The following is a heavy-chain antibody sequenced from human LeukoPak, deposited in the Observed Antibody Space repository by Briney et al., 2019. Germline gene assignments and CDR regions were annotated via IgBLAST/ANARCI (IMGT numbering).Heavy chain of an antibody. Sequence: GGSLRLSCAASGFTVSSNYMSWVRQAPGKGLEWVSVIYSSGSTYYTDFVKGRFTISRDNSRNTLFLQMNSLRAEDTAVYYCARSIAARPGPFDYWGQGTLVTVSS. CDR3: ARSIAARPGPFDY. J-gene: IGHJ4*02. D-gene: IGHD6-6*01. CDR1: GFTVSSNY. V-gene: IGHV3-53*01. CDR2: IYSSGST.